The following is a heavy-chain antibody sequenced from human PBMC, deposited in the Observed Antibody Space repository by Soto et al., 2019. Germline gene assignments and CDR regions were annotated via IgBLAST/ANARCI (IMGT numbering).Heavy chain of an antibody. V-gene: IGHV3-30*18. CDR1: GFTFSSYG. J-gene: IGHJ6*02. Sequence: LRLSCAASGFTFSSYGMHWVRQAPGKGLEWVAVILYDGSKKYYADSVKGRFTISRDNSKNTLYLQMSSLRAEDTALYYCVKDGSSGWPYFDDMDVWGQGTTVTVSS. CDR3: VKDGSSGWPYFDDMDV. D-gene: IGHD6-19*01. CDR2: ILYDGSKK.